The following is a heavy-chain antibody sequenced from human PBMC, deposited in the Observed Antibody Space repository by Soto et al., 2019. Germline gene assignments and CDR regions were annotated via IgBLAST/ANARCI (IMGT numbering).Heavy chain of an antibody. CDR1: GFTVSSNY. D-gene: IGHD3-10*01. CDR2: IYSGGST. J-gene: IGHJ5*02. Sequence: GGSLRLSCAASGFTVSSNYMSWVRQAPGKGLEWVSVIYSGGSTYYADSVKGRFTISRDNSKNTLYLQMNSLRAEDTAVYYCARITMVRGVIRFGWFDPWGQGTLVTVSS. CDR3: ARITMVRGVIRFGWFDP. V-gene: IGHV3-66*01.